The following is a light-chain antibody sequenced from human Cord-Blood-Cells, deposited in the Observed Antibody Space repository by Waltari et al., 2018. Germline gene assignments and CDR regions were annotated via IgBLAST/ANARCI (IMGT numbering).Light chain of an antibody. V-gene: IGKV1-39*01. J-gene: IGKJ3*01. Sequence: DIQMTQSPSSLSASVGDRVTITCRASQNISSYLNWYQQKPGKAPKLLIYDASSLQSGVPSRFSGSRSGTDVTLTISSPQPEDVATYYCQQSYSTPFPFGPGTKGDIK. CDR1: QNISSY. CDR2: DAS. CDR3: QQSYSTPFP.